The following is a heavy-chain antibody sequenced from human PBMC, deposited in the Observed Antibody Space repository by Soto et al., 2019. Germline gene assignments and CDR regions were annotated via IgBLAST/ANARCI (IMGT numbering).Heavy chain of an antibody. Sequence: GASVKVSCKASGYTFTSYGISWVRQAPGQGHEWMGWISAYSGNTNYAQKLQDRVTMTTDTSMRSAYMELRSLRSDDTAVDYCARDFGDYDYVLGSYRIYYYDGMDVWGKGTTVTVSS. J-gene: IGHJ6*04. CDR3: ARDFGDYDYVLGSYRIYYYDGMDV. V-gene: IGHV1-18*01. CDR1: GYTFTSYG. CDR2: ISAYSGNT. D-gene: IGHD3-16*02.